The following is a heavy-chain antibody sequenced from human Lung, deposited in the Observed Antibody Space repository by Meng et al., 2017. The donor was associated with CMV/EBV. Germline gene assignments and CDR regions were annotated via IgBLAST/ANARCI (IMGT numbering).Heavy chain of an antibody. CDR2: IYYSGST. D-gene: IGHD5-18*01. CDR1: GGSISSGDYY. J-gene: IGHJ4*02. Sequence: ARLTHSRPGLVNPSPPLSLPATVSGGSISSGDYYWGWIRQPPGKGLEWIGYIYYSGSTYYNPSLKSRVTISVDTSKNQFSLKLSSVTAADTAVYYCARALDTAMVTFDYWGQGTLVTVSS. CDR3: ARALDTAMVTFDY. V-gene: IGHV4-30-4*08.